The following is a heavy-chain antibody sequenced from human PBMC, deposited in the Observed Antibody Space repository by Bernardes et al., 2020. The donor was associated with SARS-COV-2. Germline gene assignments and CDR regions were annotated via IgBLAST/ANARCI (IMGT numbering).Heavy chain of an antibody. Sequence: SETLSLTCAVSGVSISSSNWWSWVRQPPGKGLEWIGEIHPRGSTNYNPSLKSRVTISVDRSKNQFSLKVKAVTAADTAVYYCARVAGGDYYYAMDVWGQGTTVTVSS. J-gene: IGHJ6*02. D-gene: IGHD3-10*01. V-gene: IGHV4-4*02. CDR1: GVSISSSNW. CDR2: IHPRGST. CDR3: ARVAGGDYYYAMDV.